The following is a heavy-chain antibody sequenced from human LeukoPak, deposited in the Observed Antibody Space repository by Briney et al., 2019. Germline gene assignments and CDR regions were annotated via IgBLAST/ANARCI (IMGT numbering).Heavy chain of an antibody. CDR2: ISSSSSTI. J-gene: IGHJ3*02. Sequence: GGSLRLSCAASGFTFSSYSMNWVRQAPGKGLEWVSYISSSSSTIYYADSVKGRFTISRDNAKNSLYLQMNSLRAEDTAVYYCARGSAWYYDSSGYQGAFDIWGQGTMVTVSS. D-gene: IGHD3-22*01. V-gene: IGHV3-48*04. CDR1: GFTFSSYS. CDR3: ARGSAWYYDSSGYQGAFDI.